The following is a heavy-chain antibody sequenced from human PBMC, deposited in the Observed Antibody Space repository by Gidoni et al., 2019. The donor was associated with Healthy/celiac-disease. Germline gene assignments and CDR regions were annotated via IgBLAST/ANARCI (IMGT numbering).Heavy chain of an antibody. CDR3: ARSPANPYGGFYYYYGMDV. V-gene: IGHV1-2*02. CDR1: GYTFTGYY. Sequence: QVQLVQSGAEVKKPGASVKVSCKASGYTFTGYYMHWVRQAPGQGLEWMGWINPNSGGTSYAQKFQGRVTMTRDTSISTAYRELSRLRSDDTAVYYCARSPANPYGGFYYYYGMDVWGQGTTSPSP. CDR2: INPNSGGT. J-gene: IGHJ6*02. D-gene: IGHD4-17*01.